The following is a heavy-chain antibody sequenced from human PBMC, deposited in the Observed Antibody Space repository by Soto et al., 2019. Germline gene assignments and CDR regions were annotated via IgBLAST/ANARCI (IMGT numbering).Heavy chain of an antibody. CDR1: GYRFTSSW. D-gene: IGHD3-16*01. Sequence: EVQLVQSGAELKRSGESLRISCAGSGYRFTSSWINWVRQTPGKGLEWVGTIDPTNSNVNDNPSFRGHVSLSVDKSISTAFLEGSSVKSSDTAMYYGAGRGGVGGGGDYWGQGTLVTVSS. CDR2: IDPTNSNV. V-gene: IGHV5-10-1*03. CDR3: AGRGGVGGGGDY. J-gene: IGHJ4*01.